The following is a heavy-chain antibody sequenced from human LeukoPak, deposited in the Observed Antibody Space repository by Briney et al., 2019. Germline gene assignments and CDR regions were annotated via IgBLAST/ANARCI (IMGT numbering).Heavy chain of an antibody. CDR3: AKKWSGDYDSSGINDAFDI. CDR2: IRYDGNNK. CDR1: GFTFSSYA. V-gene: IGHV3-30*02. D-gene: IGHD3-22*01. Sequence: GGSLRLSCAASGFTFSSYAMHWVRQAPGRGLEWVTFIRYDGNNKYYADSVKGRFTISRDNSKNTLYLEMNSLRPEDTVVYYCAKKWSGDYDSSGINDAFDIWGQGTMVTVSS. J-gene: IGHJ3*02.